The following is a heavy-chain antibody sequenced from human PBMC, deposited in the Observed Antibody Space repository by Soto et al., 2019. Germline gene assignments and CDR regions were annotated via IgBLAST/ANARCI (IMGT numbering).Heavy chain of an antibody. CDR2: IVPSFGMA. CDR1: GDNFKEYV. Sequence: QVQLVQSGAEVKKPGSSVRVSCKTSGDNFKEYVLSWVRPAPGQGLQWMGGIVPSFGMANYGHRFQGRITITADESTNTVYMELSSLKFEDTAGYYCARAIAALGFHFWGQGTLVTVSS. D-gene: IGHD2-21*01. J-gene: IGHJ4*02. CDR3: ARAIAALGFHF. V-gene: IGHV1-69*12.